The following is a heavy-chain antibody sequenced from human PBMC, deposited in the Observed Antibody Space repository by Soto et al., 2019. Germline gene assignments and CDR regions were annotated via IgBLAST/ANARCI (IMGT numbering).Heavy chain of an antibody. V-gene: IGHV3-11*01. CDR1: GFTFSDYY. CDR3: ARDRSTVTHHTNWFDP. Sequence: SLRLSCAASGFTFSDYYMSWIRQAPGKGLEWVSYISSSGSTIYYADSVKGRFTISRDNAKNSLYLQMNSLRAEDTAVYYCARDRSTVTHHTNWFDPWGQGTLVTVSS. J-gene: IGHJ5*02. D-gene: IGHD4-4*01. CDR2: ISSSGSTI.